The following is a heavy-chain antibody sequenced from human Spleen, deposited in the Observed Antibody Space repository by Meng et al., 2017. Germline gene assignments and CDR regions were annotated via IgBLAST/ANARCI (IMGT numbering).Heavy chain of an antibody. V-gene: IGHV4-34*01. D-gene: IGHD4-11*01. CDR3: ARGPRITVAGGWFNP. J-gene: IGHJ5*02. Sequence: QLGGVILLNTSETLYLTLSDYGGSFIGDYLSWIRQPPGEGLEWIGEINHSGSTPYNPSLKSRVTISVDTSKNQFSLKLNSVTAADTAVYYCARGPRITVAGGWFNPWGQGTLVTVSS. CDR2: INHSGST. CDR1: GGSFIGDY.